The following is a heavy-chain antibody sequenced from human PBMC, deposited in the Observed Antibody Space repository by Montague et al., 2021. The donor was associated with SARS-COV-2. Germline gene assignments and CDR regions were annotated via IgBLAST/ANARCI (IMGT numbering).Heavy chain of an antibody. CDR3: ARHRLTIFWGRRFDD. Sequence: SETLSLTCTVSGGSIRSSSYYWGWLRPPPGQGLEWIGSTYYSASTYSNPSLKSRVTISVDTSQYQFSLKLSSVTAADTAVYYCARHRLTIFWGRRFDDWGQGTPVTVSS. V-gene: IGHV4-39*01. D-gene: IGHD3-9*01. CDR2: TYYSAST. CDR1: GGSIRSSSYY. J-gene: IGHJ4*02.